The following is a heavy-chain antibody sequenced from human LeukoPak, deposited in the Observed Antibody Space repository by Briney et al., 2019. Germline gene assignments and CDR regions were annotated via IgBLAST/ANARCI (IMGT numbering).Heavy chain of an antibody. V-gene: IGHV3-7*03. CDR2: INRDGSAK. Sequence: PGGSLRLSCAASGFTFSNFWMGWARQGPGKGLQWVASINRDGSAKHPVDSVKGRFTISRDNSKNSLYLQMNSLRAEDTALYYCAKDGGNDSSGYYSGYFDYWGQGTLVTVSS. CDR1: GFTFSNFW. D-gene: IGHD3-22*01. CDR3: AKDGGNDSSGYYSGYFDY. J-gene: IGHJ4*02.